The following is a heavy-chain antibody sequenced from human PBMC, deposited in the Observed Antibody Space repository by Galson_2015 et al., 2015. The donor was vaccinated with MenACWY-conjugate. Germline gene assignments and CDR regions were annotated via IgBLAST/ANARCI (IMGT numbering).Heavy chain of an antibody. CDR1: GFSFSSYH. J-gene: IGHJ6*02. V-gene: IGHV3-64*02. CDR3: ARVGWFGDYRKEKYALDV. D-gene: IGHD3-10*01. CDR2: ISTNGGRI. Sequence: SLRLSCAVSGFSFSSYHMHWVRQAPGKGLEFVASISTNGGRIFYADSVKGRFTISRDNSKNTLHLQMGSLRPEDLAVYYCARVGWFGDYRKEKYALDVWGQGTTVTVSS.